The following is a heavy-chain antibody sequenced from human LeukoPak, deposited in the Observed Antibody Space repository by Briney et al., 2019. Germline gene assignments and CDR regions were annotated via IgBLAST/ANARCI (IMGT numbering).Heavy chain of an antibody. Sequence: PSETCLTCTVSGGSISSSSYYWGWIRQPPGKGLEWIGSIYYSGSTYYNPSLKSRVTISVDTSKNQFSLKLSSVTAADTAVYYCARLCTGSAVAAYYFDYWGQGTLVTVSS. J-gene: IGHJ4*02. CDR3: ARLCTGSAVAAYYFDY. CDR1: GGSISSSSYY. V-gene: IGHV4-39*01. CDR2: IYYSGST. D-gene: IGHD6-19*01.